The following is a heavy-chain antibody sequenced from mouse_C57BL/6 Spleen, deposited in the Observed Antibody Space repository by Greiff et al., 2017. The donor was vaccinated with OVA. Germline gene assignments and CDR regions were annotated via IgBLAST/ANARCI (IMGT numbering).Heavy chain of an antibody. CDR1: GYSFTGYY. CDR2: INPSTGGT. J-gene: IGHJ3*01. CDR3: ARGPFGNYAWFAY. D-gene: IGHD2-1*01. V-gene: IGHV1-42*01. Sequence: EVQLQQSGPELVKPGASVKISCKASGYSFTGYYMNWVKQSPEKSLEWIGEINPSTGGTTYNQKFKAKATLTVDKSSSTAYMQLKSLASEDSAVYYCARGPFGNYAWFAYWGQGTLVTVSA.